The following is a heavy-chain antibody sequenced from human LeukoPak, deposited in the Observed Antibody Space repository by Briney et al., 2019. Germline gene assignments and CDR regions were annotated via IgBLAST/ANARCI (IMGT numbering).Heavy chain of an antibody. V-gene: IGHV1-18*01. J-gene: IGHJ6*03. CDR3: ARKSWAGTTIYYYYMDV. CDR2: ISAYNGNT. D-gene: IGHD6-19*01. CDR1: GYTSTSYG. Sequence: ASVKVSCKASGYTSTSYGISWVRQAPGQGLEWMGWISAYNGNTNYAQKLQGRVTMTTDTSTSTAYMELRSLRSDDTAVYYCARKSWAGTTIYYYYMDVWGKGTTVTVSS.